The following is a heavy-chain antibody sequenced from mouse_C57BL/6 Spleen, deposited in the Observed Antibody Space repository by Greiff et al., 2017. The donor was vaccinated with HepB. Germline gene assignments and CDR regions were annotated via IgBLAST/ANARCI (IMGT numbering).Heavy chain of an antibody. CDR2: INYDGSST. CDR1: GFTFSDYY. J-gene: IGHJ1*03. CDR3: AREGGYYGGYFDV. V-gene: IGHV5-16*01. Sequence: EVQGVESAGGLVQPGSSMKLSCTASGFTFSDYYMAWVRQVPEKGLEWVANINYDGSSTYYRDSLKSRFIISRDNAKNILYLQMSSLKSEDTATYYCAREGGYYGGYFDVWGTGTTVTVSS. D-gene: IGHD1-1*01.